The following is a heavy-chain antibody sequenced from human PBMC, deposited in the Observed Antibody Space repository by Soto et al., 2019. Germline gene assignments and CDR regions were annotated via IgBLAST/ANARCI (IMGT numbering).Heavy chain of an antibody. Sequence: GGSLRLSCAASGFTFSNAWMNWVRQAPGKGLEWVGRIKSKTDGGTTDYAAPVKGRFTISRDDSKNTLYLQMNSLKTEDTAVYYCTTRDWNYYYYYGMDVWGQGTTVTVSS. CDR2: IKSKTDGGTT. CDR3: TTRDWNYYYYYGMDV. D-gene: IGHD1-1*01. J-gene: IGHJ6*02. V-gene: IGHV3-15*07. CDR1: GFTFSNAW.